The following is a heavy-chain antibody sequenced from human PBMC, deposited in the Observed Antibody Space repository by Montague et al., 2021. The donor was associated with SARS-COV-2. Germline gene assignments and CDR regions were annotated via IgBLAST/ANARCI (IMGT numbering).Heavy chain of an antibody. V-gene: IGHV4-61*02. CDR3: ARAKWELYFDY. CDR2: IYTSGST. Sequence: TLSLTCTVSGGSISSGSYYWSWIRQPAGKGLEWIGRIYTSGSTNYNPSLKSRVTISVDTSKNQFSLKLSSVTAADTAVYYCARAKWELYFDYWGQGTLVTVPS. CDR1: GGSISSGSYY. D-gene: IGHD1-26*01. J-gene: IGHJ4*02.